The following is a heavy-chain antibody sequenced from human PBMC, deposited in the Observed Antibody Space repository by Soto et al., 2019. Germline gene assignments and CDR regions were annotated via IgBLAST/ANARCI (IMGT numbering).Heavy chain of an antibody. V-gene: IGHV4-30-4*01. D-gene: IGHD1-7*01. J-gene: IGHJ3*02. CDR1: GGSISSGDYY. CDR2: IYYSGST. CDR3: ARKNWNSGAFDI. Sequence: QVQLQESGPGLVKPSQTLSLTCTVSGGSISSGDYYWSWIRQPPGKGLEWIGYIYYSGSTYYNPSLKSRVTIPVDTPKNQFSLKLSSVSAADTAVYYGARKNWNSGAFDIWGQGKMVTVSP.